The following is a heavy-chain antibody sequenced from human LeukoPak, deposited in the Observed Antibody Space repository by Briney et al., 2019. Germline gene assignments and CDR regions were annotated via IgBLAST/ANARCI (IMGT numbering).Heavy chain of an antibody. Sequence: SETLSLTCTVSGGSISSSSYYWGWIRQPPGKGLEWIGSIYYSGSTYYNPSLKSRVTISVDTSKNQFSLKLSSVTAADTAVYYCAGPPPYCSSTSYYLQSGDDMERGYSYGRGKKEGAFDIWGQGTMVTVSS. J-gene: IGHJ3*02. CDR3: AGPPPYCSSTSYYLQSGDDMERGYSYGRGKKEGAFDI. V-gene: IGHV4-39*07. CDR2: IYYSGST. CDR1: GGSISSSSYY. D-gene: IGHD2-2*01.